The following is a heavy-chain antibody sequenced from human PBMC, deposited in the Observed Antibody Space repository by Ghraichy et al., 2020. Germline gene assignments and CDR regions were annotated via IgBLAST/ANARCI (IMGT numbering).Heavy chain of an antibody. Sequence: SETLSLTCTVSGGSISSGDYYWSWIRQPPGKGLEWIGYIYYSGSTYYNPSLKSRVTISVDTSKNQFSLKLSSVTAADTAVYYCAREPTGGDRATFWAFDIWGQGTMVTVSS. J-gene: IGHJ3*02. D-gene: IGHD2-21*02. CDR3: AREPTGGDRATFWAFDI. V-gene: IGHV4-30-4*01. CDR1: GGSISSGDYY. CDR2: IYYSGST.